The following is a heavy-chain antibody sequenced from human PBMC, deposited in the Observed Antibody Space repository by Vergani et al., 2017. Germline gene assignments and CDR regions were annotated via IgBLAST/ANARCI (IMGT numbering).Heavy chain of an antibody. CDR3: SRDQCLHFDCSSTSCYGKTCWFDP. Sequence: QVQLVQSGAEVKKPGASVKIACKTSGYTFTNHHLHWVRQAPGQGLEWMGIITPGGSTDYGPKFQGRATMTRDTSTRTVYVDLSNLRSEDTAVYYCSRDQCLHFDCSSTSCYGKTCWFDPWGQGTLVTVSS. CDR2: ITPGGST. J-gene: IGHJ5*02. D-gene: IGHD2-2*01. V-gene: IGHV1-46*01. CDR1: GYTFTNHH.